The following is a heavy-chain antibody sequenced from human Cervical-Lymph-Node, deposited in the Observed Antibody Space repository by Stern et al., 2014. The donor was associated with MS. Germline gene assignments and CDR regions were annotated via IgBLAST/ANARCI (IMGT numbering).Heavy chain of an antibody. V-gene: IGHV4-31*01. CDR1: GGSITSGGYF. CDR2: ISYSGKT. CDR3: AAAVTRSAKFDY. Sequence: QLQLQESGPGLVQPSQSLSLTCTVSGGSITSGGYFWTWFRQHPGKGLEWIGYISYSGKTYYNPSLRRLLTISPDTSKNQFSLKLNSVTVADTAVYYCAAAVTRSAKFDYWGRGTLVAVSS. J-gene: IGHJ4*02. D-gene: IGHD4-17*01.